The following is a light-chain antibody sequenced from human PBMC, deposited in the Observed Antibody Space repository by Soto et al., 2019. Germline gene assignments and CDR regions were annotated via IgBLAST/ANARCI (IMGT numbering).Light chain of an antibody. CDR1: ESIGRH. V-gene: IGKV1-39*01. CDR3: QQSYSTLSIT. J-gene: IGKJ5*01. Sequence: DIQMTQSPSSLSASVGDRVTITCRASESIGRHLNWYQQKPGKAPKLLIYAASSLQNGVPSRFRGGGSGTDFTLTISNLQPEDFATYFCQQSYSTLSITFRQGTRLEIK. CDR2: AAS.